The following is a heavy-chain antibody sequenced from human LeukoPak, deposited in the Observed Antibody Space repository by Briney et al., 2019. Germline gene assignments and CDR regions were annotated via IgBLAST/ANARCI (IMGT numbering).Heavy chain of an antibody. CDR1: GGSISSYY. D-gene: IGHD2-2*01. V-gene: IGHV4-59*01. CDR2: IYYSGST. Sequence: SETLSLTCTVSGGSISSYYWSWIRQPPGKGLEWIGYIYYSGSTNYSPSLKSRVTISVDTSKNQFSLKLSSVTAADTAVYYCARGVPAATPFDYWGQGTLVTVSS. J-gene: IGHJ4*02. CDR3: ARGVPAATPFDY.